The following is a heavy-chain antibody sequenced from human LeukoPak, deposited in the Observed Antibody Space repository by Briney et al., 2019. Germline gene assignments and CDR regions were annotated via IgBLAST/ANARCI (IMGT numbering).Heavy chain of an antibody. Sequence: GGSLRLSCAASGFNFANHAMSWVRQTPGKGLEWVSAISGGGDITYYADSVTGRFTISRDNSKDTLFLQMHSLRPGDTAVYHCAKGRNSYDSGRCHSPNCYYGMDVWGQGTTVIVSS. D-gene: IGHD3-10*01. CDR3: AKGRNSYDSGRCHSPNCYYGMDV. CDR1: GFNFANHA. J-gene: IGHJ6*02. V-gene: IGHV3-23*01. CDR2: ISGGGDIT.